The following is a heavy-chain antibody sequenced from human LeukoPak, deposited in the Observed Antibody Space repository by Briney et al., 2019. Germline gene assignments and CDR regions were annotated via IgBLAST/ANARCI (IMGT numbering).Heavy chain of an antibody. CDR3: ARAVGPFDY. CDR1: GFTFSDYY. CDR2: IWPDGSYK. D-gene: IGHD3-16*01. V-gene: IGHV3-33*08. J-gene: IGHJ4*02. Sequence: PGGSLRLSCAASGFTFSDYYMSWVRQAPGKGLEWVAAIWPDGSYKYYADSVKGRFTISRDNSKNTVYLQMNTLRDEDTAVYYCARAVGPFDYWGQGTLVTVSS.